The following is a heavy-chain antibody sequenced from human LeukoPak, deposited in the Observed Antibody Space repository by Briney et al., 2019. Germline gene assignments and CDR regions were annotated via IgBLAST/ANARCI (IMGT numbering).Heavy chain of an antibody. CDR3: ARDSFRYYDSSDNYYFDY. V-gene: IGHV3-48*02. J-gene: IGHJ4*02. D-gene: IGHD3-22*01. CDR2: ISSSSSTI. CDR1: GFTFSSYS. Sequence: GGSLRLSCAASGFTFSSYSMNWVRQAPGKGLEWVSYISSSSSTIYYADSVKGRFTISRDNAKNSLYLQMNSLRDEDTAVYYCARDSFRYYDSSDNYYFDYWGQGTLVTVSS.